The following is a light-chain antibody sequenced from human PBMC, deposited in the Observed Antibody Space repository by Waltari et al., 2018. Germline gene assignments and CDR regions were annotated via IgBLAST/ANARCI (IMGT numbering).Light chain of an antibody. V-gene: IGKV3-11*01. CDR3: QQRSNWPRT. J-gene: IGKJ2*01. CDR2: DAS. Sequence: EIVLTQSPATLSLSPGERATLSCRASQSVSSYLAGYQQKPGQAPRLLIYDASNRATGIPARFSGSGSGTDFTLTISSLEPEDFAVYYCQQRSNWPRTFDQGTKLEIK. CDR1: QSVSSY.